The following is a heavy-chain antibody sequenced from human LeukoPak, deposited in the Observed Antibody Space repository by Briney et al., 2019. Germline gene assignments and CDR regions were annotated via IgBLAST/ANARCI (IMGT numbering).Heavy chain of an antibody. CDR3: ARVITRWLGELLSTEWFDP. CDR1: GGTFTSYA. Sequence: ASVKVSCKASGGTFTSYAISWVRQAPGQGLEWMGGIIPIFGTANYAQKFQGRVTITADKSTSTAYMELSSLRSEDTAVYYCARVITRWLGELLSTEWFDPWGQGTLVTVSS. CDR2: IIPIFGTA. D-gene: IGHD3-10*01. J-gene: IGHJ5*02. V-gene: IGHV1-69*06.